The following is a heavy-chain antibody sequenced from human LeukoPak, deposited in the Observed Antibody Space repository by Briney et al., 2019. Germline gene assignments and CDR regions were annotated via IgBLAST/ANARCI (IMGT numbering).Heavy chain of an antibody. J-gene: IGHJ4*02. D-gene: IGHD4-17*01. Sequence: GGSLRLSCAASGFTFSSYSMNWVRQAPGKGLEWVSYISSSSNTIYYADSVKGRFTISRDNAKNSLYLQMNSLRAEDTAVYYCAKTITYGDYGTYYFDYWGQGTLVTVSS. V-gene: IGHV3-48*01. CDR2: ISSSSNTI. CDR1: GFTFSSYS. CDR3: AKTITYGDYGTYYFDY.